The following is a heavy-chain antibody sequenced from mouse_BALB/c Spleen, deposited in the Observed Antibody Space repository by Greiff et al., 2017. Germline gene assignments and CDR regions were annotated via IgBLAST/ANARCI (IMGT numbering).Heavy chain of an antibody. D-gene: IGHD2-1*01. CDR3: TRAGNSPFDY. CDR2: IRLKSNNYAT. Sequence: EVQLQQSGGGLVQPGGSMKLSCVASGFTFSNYWMNWVRQSPEKGLEWVAEIRLKSNNYATHYAESVKGRFTISRDDSKSSVYLQMNNLRAEDTGIYYCTRAGNSPFDYWGQGTTLTVSS. V-gene: IGHV6-6*02. CDR1: GFTFSNYW. J-gene: IGHJ2*01.